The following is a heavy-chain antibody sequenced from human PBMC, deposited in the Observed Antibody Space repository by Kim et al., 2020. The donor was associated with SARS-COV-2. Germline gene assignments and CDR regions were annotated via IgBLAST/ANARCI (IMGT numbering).Heavy chain of an antibody. CDR2: IIPIFGTA. D-gene: IGHD3-10*01. Sequence: SVKVSCKASGGTFSSYAISWVRQAPGQGLEWMGGIIPIFGTANYAQKFQGRVTITADESTSTAYMELSSLRSEDTAVYYCASSAFDGSGSLYYYYGMDVWGQGTTVTVSS. J-gene: IGHJ6*02. V-gene: IGHV1-69*13. CDR1: GGTFSSYA. CDR3: ASSAFDGSGSLYYYYGMDV.